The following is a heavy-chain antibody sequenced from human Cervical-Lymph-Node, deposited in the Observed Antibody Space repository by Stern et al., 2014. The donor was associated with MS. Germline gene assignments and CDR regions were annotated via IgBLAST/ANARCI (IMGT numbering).Heavy chain of an antibody. CDR3: ARGYTTSSGRPDY. V-gene: IGHV4-4*08. J-gene: IGHJ4*02. D-gene: IGHD6-6*01. Sequence: QVQLLESGPGLVKPSETLSLTCTVSGGSTSSYYWSWIRQPPGQGLEWIGYLATRGGTKYTPPRKSRFTISVDTPKNQFPRTVSSVTAADSAVYYCARGYTTSSGRPDYWGQGTLVTVSS. CDR1: GGSTSSYY. CDR2: LATRGGT.